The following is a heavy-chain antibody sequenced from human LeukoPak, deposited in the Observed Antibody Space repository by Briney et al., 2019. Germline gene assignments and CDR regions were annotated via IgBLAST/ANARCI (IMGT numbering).Heavy chain of an antibody. V-gene: IGHV1-2*06. J-gene: IGHJ5*02. CDR1: GYTFTGYY. CDR3: AQPLSGNWFDP. Sequence: ASVKVSCKASGYTFTGYYTHWVRQAPGQGLEWMGRINPNSGGTNYAQKFQGRVTMTRDTSISTAYMELSRLRSDDTAVYYCAQPLSGNWFDPWGQGTLVTVSS. D-gene: IGHD2-2*01. CDR2: INPNSGGT.